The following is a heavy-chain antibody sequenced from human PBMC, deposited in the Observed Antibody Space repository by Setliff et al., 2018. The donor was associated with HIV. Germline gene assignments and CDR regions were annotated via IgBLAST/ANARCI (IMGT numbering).Heavy chain of an antibody. Sequence: SETLSLTCTVSGGSISGHYWSWIRQPPGKGLEWIGSVHYSGATNPNPSLRSRLTMLIDMSGDYFSLNLRSVTAADTAVYYCARLDDSGSYYENAFDIWGQGAMVTVSS. J-gene: IGHJ3*02. D-gene: IGHD1-26*01. V-gene: IGHV4-59*11. CDR2: VHYSGAT. CDR3: ARLDDSGSYYENAFDI. CDR1: GGSISGHY.